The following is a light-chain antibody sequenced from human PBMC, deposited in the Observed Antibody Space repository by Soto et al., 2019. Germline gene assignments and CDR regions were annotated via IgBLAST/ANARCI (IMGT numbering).Light chain of an antibody. V-gene: IGKV3-11*01. CDR2: DSS. CDR1: HSVGTY. CDR3: QQRRDWPPLT. J-gene: IGKJ4*01. Sequence: EIVLTQSPATLSLSPGERATLSCRASHSVGTYLAWYQQKPGQAPRLLIYDSSNRATGIPARFSGSGSGTDCTRTISSLEPEDFAVYYCQQRRDWPPLTFGGGTKVEIK.